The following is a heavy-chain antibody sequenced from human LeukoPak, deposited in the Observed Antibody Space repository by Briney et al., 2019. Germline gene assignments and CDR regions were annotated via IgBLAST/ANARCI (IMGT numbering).Heavy chain of an antibody. Sequence: SRTLSLTCAISGDSVSSNSAAWNWIRQSPSRGLEWLGRTYYRSKWFFNYEVSVRSRITINPDTSKNQFSLQLNSVTPEDTAVYFCAREIEAQTTYCAFDTWGQGTMVTVSS. D-gene: IGHD2-21*01. CDR1: GDSVSSNSAA. CDR3: AREIEAQTTYCAFDT. J-gene: IGHJ3*02. V-gene: IGHV6-1*01. CDR2: TYYRSKWFF.